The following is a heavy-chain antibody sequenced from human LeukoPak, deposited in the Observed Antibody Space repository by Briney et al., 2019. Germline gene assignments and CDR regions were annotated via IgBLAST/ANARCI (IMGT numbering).Heavy chain of an antibody. CDR3: ARYILGFGEFPPYFDY. V-gene: IGHV1-69*01. Sequence: ASVKVSCKASGGTFSSYAISWVRQAPGQGLEWVGGIIPIFGTANYAQKFQGRVTITADESTSTAYMELSSLRSEDTAVYYCARYILGFGEFPPYFDYWGQGTLVTVSS. J-gene: IGHJ4*02. D-gene: IGHD3-10*01. CDR2: IIPIFGTA. CDR1: GGTFSSYA.